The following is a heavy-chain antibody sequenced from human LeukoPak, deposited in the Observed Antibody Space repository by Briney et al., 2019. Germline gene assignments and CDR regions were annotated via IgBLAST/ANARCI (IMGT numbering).Heavy chain of an antibody. CDR2: ISSSGSTI. V-gene: IGHV3-48*03. Sequence: GGSLRLSCAASGFTFSSYEMNWVRQAPGKGLEWVSYISSSGSTIYYADSVKGRFTISRDNAKNSLYLQMNSLRAEDTAVYYCARVAGSYSPVFDIWGQGTMVTVSS. D-gene: IGHD1-26*01. J-gene: IGHJ3*02. CDR1: GFTFSSYE. CDR3: ARVAGSYSPVFDI.